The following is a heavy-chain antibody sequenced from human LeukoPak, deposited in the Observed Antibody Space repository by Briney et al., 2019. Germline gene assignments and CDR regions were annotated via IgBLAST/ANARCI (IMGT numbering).Heavy chain of an antibody. CDR2: IGKSQ. J-gene: IGHJ4*02. V-gene: IGHV3-23*01. D-gene: IGHD4-17*01. CDR3: AKGSNGDYDI. CDR1: QFSLGSFV. Sequence: GGSLRPSCAPSQFSLGSFVMSWVRQAPGKGLEWVATIGKSQYYADSVKGRFTISKDISKNMMYLQMDSLGVDDTAIYYCAKGSNGDYDIWGQGTLVTVSS.